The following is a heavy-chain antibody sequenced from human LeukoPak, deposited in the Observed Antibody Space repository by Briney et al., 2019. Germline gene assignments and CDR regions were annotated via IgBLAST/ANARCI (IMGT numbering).Heavy chain of an antibody. Sequence: GGSLRLSCAASGFTLFSYWMHWVRHAPGKGLVWVSRINSDGRSTSYADSVRGRFTISRDNAKNTLYLQMNSLRAEDTAVYYCARDPDRSGWSTFEYWGQGTLVTVSS. V-gene: IGHV3-74*01. CDR2: INSDGRST. CDR1: GFTLFSYW. CDR3: ARDPDRSGWSTFEY. D-gene: IGHD6-19*01. J-gene: IGHJ4*02.